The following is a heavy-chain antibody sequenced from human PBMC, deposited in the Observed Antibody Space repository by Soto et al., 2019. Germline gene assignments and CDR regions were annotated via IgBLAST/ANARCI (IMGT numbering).Heavy chain of an antibody. CDR2: IYYSGST. J-gene: IGHJ4*02. V-gene: IGHV4-30-4*01. D-gene: IGHD3-3*01. CDR1: GGSISSGDYY. CDR3: TRGSRNDFWSGYHRDY. Sequence: QVQLQESGPGLVKPSQTLSLTCTVSGGSISSGDYYWSWIRQPPGKGLEWIGYIYYSGSTYYNPSLKSRVTISVDTSKNQFSLKLSSVTAADTAVYFCTRGSRNDFWSGYHRDYWGQGTLVTVSS.